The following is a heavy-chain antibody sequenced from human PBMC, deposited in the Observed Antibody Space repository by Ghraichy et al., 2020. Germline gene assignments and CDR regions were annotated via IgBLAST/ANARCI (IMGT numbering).Heavy chain of an antibody. D-gene: IGHD3-10*01. CDR3: ARASVYGHIAGRYYSYGMNV. J-gene: IGHJ6*02. Sequence: GESLNISCEASGFIFSNYAVSWVRQAPGKGLEWVSGISGRDGRTYYADSVKGRFTIFRDNSKNTLSLQMDSLRAEDTAVYYCARASVYGHIAGRYYSYGMNVWGRGTTVTVSS. V-gene: IGHV3-23*01. CDR2: ISGRDGRT. CDR1: GFIFSNYA.